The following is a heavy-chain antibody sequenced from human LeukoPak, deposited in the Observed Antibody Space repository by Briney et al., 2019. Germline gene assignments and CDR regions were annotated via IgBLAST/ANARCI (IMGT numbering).Heavy chain of an antibody. CDR1: GYSFTGNW. D-gene: IGHD1-26*01. V-gene: IGHV5-51*01. J-gene: IGHJ4*02. CDR3: ARQRRYSEINDYLAGLFDY. Sequence: GESLKISCQGSGYSFTGNWNVWVRQGPGKGVEWVVIIYPAGSDTGFRPFLQGPVPISADRSINTAHLQWSSLKASDTAMYDCARQRRYSEINDYLAGLFDYWGQGALVTVSS. CDR2: IYPAGSDT.